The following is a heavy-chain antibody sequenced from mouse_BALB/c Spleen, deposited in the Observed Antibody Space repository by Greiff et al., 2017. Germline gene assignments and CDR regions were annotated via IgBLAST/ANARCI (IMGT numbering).Heavy chain of an antibody. Sequence: EVKLMESGGGLVKPGGSLKLSCAASGFTFSSYAMSWVRQTPEKRLEWVASISSGGSTYYPDSVKGRFTISRDNARNILYLQMSSLRSEDTAMYYCARGAYGYFSADAIDYWGQGTSVTVSS. V-gene: IGHV5-6-5*01. D-gene: IGHD1-2*01. CDR3: ARGAYGYFSADAIDY. J-gene: IGHJ4*01. CDR1: GFTFSSYA. CDR2: ISSGGST.